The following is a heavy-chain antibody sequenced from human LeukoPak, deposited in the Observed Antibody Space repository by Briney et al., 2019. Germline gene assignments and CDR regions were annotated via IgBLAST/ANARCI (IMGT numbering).Heavy chain of an antibody. D-gene: IGHD3-22*01. CDR3: AKDGVYYDSSGYQDY. V-gene: IGHV3-23*01. J-gene: IGHJ4*02. CDR2: ISGSGSST. CDR1: GFTFSSYA. Sequence: GGSLRLSCAASGFTFSSYAMSWVRQAPGKGLEWVSAISGSGSSTYYADSVKGRFTISRDNSKNTLYLQMNSLRAEDTAVYYCAKDGVYYDSSGYQDYWGQGTLVTVSS.